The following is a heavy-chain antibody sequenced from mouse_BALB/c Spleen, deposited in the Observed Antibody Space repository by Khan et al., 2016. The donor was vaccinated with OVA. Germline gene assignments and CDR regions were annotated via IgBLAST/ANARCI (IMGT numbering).Heavy chain of an antibody. CDR3: ARGKYYGKSAYAMDY. Sequence: DLVKPGASVKLSCKASGYTFTSYWINWIKQRPGQGLEWIGRIAPGRGSTSYNEMFKDKATLTVDTSSSTAYIQVSSLSSEDSAVYFCARGKYYGKSAYAMDYWGQGTSLTVSS. CDR2: IAPGRGST. CDR1: GYTFTSYW. V-gene: IGHV1S41*01. D-gene: IGHD1-1*01. J-gene: IGHJ4*01.